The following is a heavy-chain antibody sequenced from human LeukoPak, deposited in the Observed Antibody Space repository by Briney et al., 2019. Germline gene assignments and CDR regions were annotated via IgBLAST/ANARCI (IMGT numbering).Heavy chain of an antibody. V-gene: IGHV3-23*01. J-gene: IGHJ6*03. Sequence: GGSLRLSCAASGFTFSSYAMSWVRQVPGKGLEWVTSISGSGGRTYYADSVKGRFTISRDNSKNTLYLQMNSLRAEDTAVYYCARERGDPMGRGVIIKHKYYYYMDVWGKGTTVTVSS. CDR2: ISGSGGRT. CDR1: GFTFSSYA. CDR3: ARERGDPMGRGVIIKHKYYYYMDV. D-gene: IGHD3-10*01.